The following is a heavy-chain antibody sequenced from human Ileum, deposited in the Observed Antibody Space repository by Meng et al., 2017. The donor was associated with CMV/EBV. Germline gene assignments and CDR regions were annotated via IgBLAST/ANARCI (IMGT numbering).Heavy chain of an antibody. CDR1: GFNFNDYY. V-gene: IGHV3-11*04. CDR2: ISNSGTTI. CDR3: ARDKGGGVSNWFGP. J-gene: IGHJ5*02. D-gene: IGHD2-21*01. Sequence: GESLKISCAGSGFNFNDYYMSWIRQAPGKGLEWISYISNSGTTIYYADSVKGRFTISRDNAKNSLYLQMSSLRAEDTAVYYCARDKGGGVSNWFGPWGQGTQVTVSS.